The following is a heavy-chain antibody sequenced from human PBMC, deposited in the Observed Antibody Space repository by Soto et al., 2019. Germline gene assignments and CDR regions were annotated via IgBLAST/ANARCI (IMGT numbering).Heavy chain of an antibody. CDR3: ARYYCSSTTCYNFDV. Sequence: SETLSLTCTVSGGSISSYYWSWIRQPPGKGLEWIGYIYYSGSTNYNPSLKSRVTISVDTSKNQFSLTLSSVTAADTAVYYCARYYCSSTTCYNFDVWGQGTLVTVSS. CDR2: IYYSGST. V-gene: IGHV4-59*08. J-gene: IGHJ4*02. D-gene: IGHD2-2*01. CDR1: GGSISSYY.